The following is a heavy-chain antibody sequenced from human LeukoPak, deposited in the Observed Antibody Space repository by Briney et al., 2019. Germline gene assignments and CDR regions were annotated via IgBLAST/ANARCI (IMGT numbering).Heavy chain of an antibody. D-gene: IGHD6-19*01. CDR2: IYYSGST. V-gene: IGHV4-59*08. Sequence: SETLSLTCTVSGGSISNYYWSWIRQSPGKGLEWIGYIYYSGSTNYNPPLKSRVTISVDTSKNLFSLKLTSVTAADTAVYYCARHGGWLAGARNWGQGTLVTVSS. CDR1: GGSISNYY. J-gene: IGHJ4*02. CDR3: ARHGGWLAGARN.